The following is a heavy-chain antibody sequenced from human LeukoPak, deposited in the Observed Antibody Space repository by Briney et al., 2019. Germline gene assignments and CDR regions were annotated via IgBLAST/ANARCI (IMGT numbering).Heavy chain of an antibody. J-gene: IGHJ4*02. D-gene: IGHD5-18*01. CDR2: IRWNSGSI. CDR3: AKGWEYSYEVYFDY. Sequence: PGSSLRLSCAASGFTFDLYAMHWVRQAPGKGLEWVSGIRWNSGSIGYAVSVKGRFTIYRDNAKNSLYLQMNSLRAEDMAWYYCAKGWEYSYEVYFDYWGQGTLVTVSS. CDR1: GFTFDLYA. V-gene: IGHV3-9*03.